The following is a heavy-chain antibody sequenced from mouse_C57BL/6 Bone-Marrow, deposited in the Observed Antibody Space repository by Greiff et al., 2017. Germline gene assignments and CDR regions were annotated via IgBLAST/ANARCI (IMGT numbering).Heavy chain of an antibody. CDR2: IDPSDSET. CDR1: GYTFTSYW. J-gene: IGHJ1*03. V-gene: IGHV1-52*01. Sequence: VQLQQPGAELVRPGSSVKLSCKASGYTFTSYWMHWVKQRPIQGLEWIGNIDPSDSETHYNQKFKDKATLTVDKSSSTAYMQLSSLTSEDSAVYYCARFTTVVATGYCDAWGKGTTVTVSS. D-gene: IGHD1-1*01. CDR3: ARFTTVVATGYCDA.